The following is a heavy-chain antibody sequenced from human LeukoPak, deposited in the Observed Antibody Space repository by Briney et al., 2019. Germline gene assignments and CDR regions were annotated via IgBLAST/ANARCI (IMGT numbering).Heavy chain of an antibody. CDR3: AKNGGRVGATRFDY. J-gene: IGHJ4*02. Sequence: GGSLRLSCEASGFTFSSYAMSWVRQAPGKGLEWVSAISGSGGSTYYADSVKGRFTISRDNSKNTLYLQMNSLRAEDTAVYYCAKNGGRVGATRFDYWGQGTLVTVSS. CDR2: ISGSGGST. CDR1: GFTFSSYA. V-gene: IGHV3-23*01. D-gene: IGHD1-26*01.